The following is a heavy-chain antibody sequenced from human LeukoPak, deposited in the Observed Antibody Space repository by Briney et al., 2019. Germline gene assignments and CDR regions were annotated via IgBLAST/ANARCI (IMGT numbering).Heavy chain of an antibody. D-gene: IGHD7-27*01. CDR1: GYSFTSYW. Sequence: GESLKISCKGSGYSFTSYWIGWVRQMPGKGLEWMGIIYPGDSNTRYSSSFQGQVTISADKSISTAYLQWSSLKASDTAMYYCARPARTEEFPDYFDYWGQGTLVTVSS. J-gene: IGHJ4*02. CDR2: IYPGDSNT. CDR3: ARPARTEEFPDYFDY. V-gene: IGHV5-51*01.